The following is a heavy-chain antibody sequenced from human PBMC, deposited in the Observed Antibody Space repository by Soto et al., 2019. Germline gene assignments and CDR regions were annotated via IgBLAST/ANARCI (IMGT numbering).Heavy chain of an antibody. D-gene: IGHD3-22*01. CDR1: GGTFSSYA. J-gene: IGHJ3*02. V-gene: IGHV1-69*05. CDR2: IIPIFGTA. CDR3: ARARTRAYYYDSSGPNDAFDI. Sequence: SVKVSCKASGGTFSSYAISWVRQAPGQGLEWMGGIIPIFGTASYAQKFQGRVTMTRDTSTSTVYMALSSLRSEDTAVYYCARARTRAYYYDSSGPNDAFDIWGQGTMDTVSS.